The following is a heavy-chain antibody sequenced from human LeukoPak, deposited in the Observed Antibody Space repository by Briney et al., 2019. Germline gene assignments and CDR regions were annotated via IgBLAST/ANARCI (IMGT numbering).Heavy chain of an antibody. CDR1: GYTFTSYG. CDR3: ARGGTSPFDAFHI. V-gene: IGHV7-4-1*02. CDR2: INTNTGNP. J-gene: IGHJ3*02. Sequence: ASVKVSCKASGYTFTSYGISWVRQAPGQGLEWMGWINTNTGNPTYAQGFTGRFVFSLDTSVSTAYLQISSLKAEDTAVYYCARGGTSPFDAFHIWGQGTLVTVSS. D-gene: IGHD3-16*01.